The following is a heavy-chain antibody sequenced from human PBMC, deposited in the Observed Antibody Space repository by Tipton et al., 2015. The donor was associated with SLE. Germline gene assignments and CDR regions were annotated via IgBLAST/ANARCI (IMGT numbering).Heavy chain of an antibody. J-gene: IGHJ6*04. V-gene: IGHV4-61*02. D-gene: IGHD2-21*02. CDR2: IFTSGNT. CDR3: ARVVTVGAAHYYDIDV. CDR1: SGSVSSSAYY. Sequence: TLSLTCTVSSGSVSSSAYYWSWIRQPAGEGLEWIGRIFTSGNTNYNPSLKSRVTISVDTSKTQFSLKLGSLTAADTAVYYCARVVTVGAAHYYDIDVWGKGTRVTVSS.